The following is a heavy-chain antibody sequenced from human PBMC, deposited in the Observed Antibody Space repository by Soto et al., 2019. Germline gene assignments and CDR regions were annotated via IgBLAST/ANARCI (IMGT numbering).Heavy chain of an antibody. J-gene: IGHJ4*02. CDR3: ASRVPDVAYYGVFDY. Sequence: PVGSLRLSCAASGFTFSSYAMHWVRQAPGKGLEWVANIKQDGSEKYYVDSVKGRFTISRDNAKNSVFLQMNSLTVEDTAMYYCASRVPDVAYYGVFDYWGQGTLVTVSS. CDR2: IKQDGSEK. CDR1: GFTFSSYA. D-gene: IGHD3-3*01. V-gene: IGHV3-7*03.